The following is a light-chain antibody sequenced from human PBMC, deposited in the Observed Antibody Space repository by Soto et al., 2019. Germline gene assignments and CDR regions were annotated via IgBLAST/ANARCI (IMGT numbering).Light chain of an antibody. CDR1: QSVGSN. Sequence: EIGMTQSPVTLSVSPGETATLSCWAGQSVGSNLAWYQQRPGQAPRLLIYAASTRATGIPARFTGSGSGTEFTLTISSLQFDDSAVYYCQQYNNWWTFGQGTKVDI. J-gene: IGKJ1*01. CDR3: QQYNNWWT. V-gene: IGKV3-15*01. CDR2: AAS.